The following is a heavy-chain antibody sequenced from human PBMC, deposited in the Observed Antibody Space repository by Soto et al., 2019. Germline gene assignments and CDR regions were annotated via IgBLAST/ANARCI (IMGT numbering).Heavy chain of an antibody. CDR3: AKDVGYGYDILTPYYYYGMDV. D-gene: IGHD3-9*01. J-gene: IGHJ6*02. V-gene: IGHV3-23*01. CDR2: ISGSGGST. Sequence: GGSLRLSCAASGFTFSSYAMSWVRQAPGKGLEWVSAISGSGGSTYYADSVKGRFTISRDNSKNTLYLQMNSLRAEDTAVYYCAKDVGYGYDILTPYYYYGMDVWGQGTTVTSP. CDR1: GFTFSSYA.